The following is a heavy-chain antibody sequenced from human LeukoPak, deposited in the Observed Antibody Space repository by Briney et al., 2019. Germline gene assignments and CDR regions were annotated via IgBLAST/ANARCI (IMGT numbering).Heavy chain of an antibody. J-gene: IGHJ5*02. D-gene: IGHD6-19*01. Sequence: GASVKVSCKASGYTFTSYDINWVRQATGQGLEWMGWMNPNSGNTGYAQKFQGRVTMTRNTSISTAYMELSSLRSEDTAVYYCARGGIFSIAVAVSSWFDPWGQGTLVTVSS. CDR1: GYTFTSYD. CDR2: MNPNSGNT. V-gene: IGHV1-8*01. CDR3: ARGGIFSIAVAVSSWFDP.